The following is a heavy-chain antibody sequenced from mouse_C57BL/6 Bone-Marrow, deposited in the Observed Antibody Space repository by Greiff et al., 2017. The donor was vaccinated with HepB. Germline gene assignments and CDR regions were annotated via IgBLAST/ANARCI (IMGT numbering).Heavy chain of an antibody. CDR1: GFNIKDDY. D-gene: IGHD1-1*01. CDR2: IDPENGDT. Sequence: DVQLVESGAELVRPGASVKLSCTASGFNIKDDYMHWVKQRPEQGLEWIGWIDPENGDTEYASKFQGKATITADTSSNTAYLQLSSLTSEDTAVYYCTTHYYGSSYDYWGQGTTLTVSS. CDR3: TTHYYGSSYDY. V-gene: IGHV14-4*01. J-gene: IGHJ2*01.